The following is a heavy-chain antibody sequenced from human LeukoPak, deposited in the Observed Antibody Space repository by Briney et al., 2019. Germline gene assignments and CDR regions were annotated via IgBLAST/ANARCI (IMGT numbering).Heavy chain of an antibody. V-gene: IGHV3-23*01. CDR1: GFTYANYA. CDR3: AKGDRGHCTGVKCYPFDY. CDR2: ITGTGGRGGI. Sequence: PGGSLRLSCVASGFTYANYAMNWVRQAPGKRLEWVASITGTGGRGGIYYADSVKGRFTISRDNSKNTLFLQMSSLGAEDTAVYHCAKGDRGHCTGVKCYPFDYWGQGTVVTVSS. J-gene: IGHJ4*02. D-gene: IGHD2-8*02.